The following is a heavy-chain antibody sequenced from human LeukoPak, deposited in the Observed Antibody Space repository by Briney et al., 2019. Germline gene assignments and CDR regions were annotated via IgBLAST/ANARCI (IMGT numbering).Heavy chain of an antibody. CDR3: ASFTATVTTHWFDP. D-gene: IGHD4-17*01. CDR2: IYYSGST. J-gene: IGHJ5*02. V-gene: IGHV4-31*03. CDR1: GGSISSGGYY. Sequence: SQTLSLTCTVSGGSISSGGYYWSWIRQHPGKGLEWIGYIYYSGSTYYNPSLKSRVTTSVDTSKNQFSLKLSSVTAADTAVYYCASFTATVTTHWFDPWGQGTLVTVSS.